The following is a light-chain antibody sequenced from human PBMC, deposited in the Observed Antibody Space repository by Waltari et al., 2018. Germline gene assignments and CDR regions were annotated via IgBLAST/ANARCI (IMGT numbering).Light chain of an antibody. Sequence: QSVLPQPPSASGTPGPLVPISCSETSSNLGDTVVHWYQPVPGPAPKLLIYSNDLRPSGVPDRFSASTSGTSASLAISGLQSEDEAEYYCASWDDSLNGHWVFGGGTKVTVL. CDR3: ASWDDSLNGHWV. V-gene: IGLV1-44*01. CDR2: SND. CDR1: SSNLGDTV. J-gene: IGLJ3*02.